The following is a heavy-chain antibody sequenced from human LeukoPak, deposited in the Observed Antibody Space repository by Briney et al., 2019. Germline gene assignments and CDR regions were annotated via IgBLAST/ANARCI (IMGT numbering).Heavy chain of an antibody. CDR3: GSLGRVSEDV. Sequence: ASVKLSCKASGYTFTGYYMHWVRQAPGQGLEWMGWINPNNCGTHYAQKSQGRHTMTRDTSISTPYMELNRLTSAATAVYSCGSLGRVSEDVWGKGTTVSVSS. V-gene: IGHV1-2*02. CDR1: GYTFTGYY. CDR2: INPNNCGT. J-gene: IGHJ6*04. D-gene: IGHD3-16*01.